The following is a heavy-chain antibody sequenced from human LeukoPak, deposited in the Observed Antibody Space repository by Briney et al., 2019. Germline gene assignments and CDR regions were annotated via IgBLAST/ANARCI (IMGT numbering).Heavy chain of an antibody. CDR1: GFTFDDYA. Sequence: GRSLRLSCAASGFTFDDYAMHWVRQAPGKGLEWVSGISWNSGSIGYADSVKGRFTISRDNAKNSLYLQMNSLRAEDTALYYCARDGGHDYGGNDYWGQGTLVTVSS. CDR2: ISWNSGSI. V-gene: IGHV3-9*01. J-gene: IGHJ4*02. D-gene: IGHD4-23*01. CDR3: ARDGGHDYGGNDY.